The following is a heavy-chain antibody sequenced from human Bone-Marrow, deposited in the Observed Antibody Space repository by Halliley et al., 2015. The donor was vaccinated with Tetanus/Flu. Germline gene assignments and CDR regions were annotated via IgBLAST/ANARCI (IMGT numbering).Heavy chain of an antibody. V-gene: IGHV1-46*01. J-gene: IGHJ3*02. Sequence: QLVQSGAEVKEPGASVKDSCKASGSIFTGHYVHWVRQAPGQGFEWMGIIDPSGSVTNYAQKFQARVTMTRDTSTSTVYMDLRSLRSDDTAVYYCARENIIDFQWDIWGHGTKVPVSS. CDR2: IDPSGSVT. CDR1: GSIFTGHY. CDR3: ARENIIDFQWDI. D-gene: IGHD3-10*01.